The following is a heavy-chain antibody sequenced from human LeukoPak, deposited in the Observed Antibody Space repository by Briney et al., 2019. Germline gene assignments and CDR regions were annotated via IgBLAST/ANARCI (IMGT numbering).Heavy chain of an antibody. CDR3: ARDRQDYIWGSYRDY. D-gene: IGHD3-16*02. CDR1: GFTFSSYS. Sequence: GGSLRLSCAASGFTFSSYSMNWVRQAPGKGLEWVSSISSSSSYIYYADSVKGRFTISRDNAKNSLYLQMNSLRAEDTAVYYCARDRQDYIWGSYRDYWGQGTLVTVSS. CDR2: ISSSSSYI. J-gene: IGHJ4*02. V-gene: IGHV3-21*04.